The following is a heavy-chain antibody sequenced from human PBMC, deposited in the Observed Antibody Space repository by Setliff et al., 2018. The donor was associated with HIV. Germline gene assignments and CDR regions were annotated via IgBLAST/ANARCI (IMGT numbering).Heavy chain of an antibody. J-gene: IGHJ1*01. Sequence: SETLSLTCSVSGGSISSSNYYWGWIRQPPGKGLEWIGSIYYSGSTYYNPSLKSRVTISVDTSKNQFSLKLSSVTAADTAVYYCAVTIFGVVTHGYFQHWGQGTLVTVSS. V-gene: IGHV4-39*07. CDR3: AVTIFGVVTHGYFQH. D-gene: IGHD3-3*01. CDR2: IYYSGST. CDR1: GGSISSSNYY.